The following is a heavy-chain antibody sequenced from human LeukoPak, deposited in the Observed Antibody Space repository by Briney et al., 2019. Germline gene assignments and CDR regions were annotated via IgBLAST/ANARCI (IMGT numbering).Heavy chain of an antibody. D-gene: IGHD1-7*01. CDR3: ARVPNYPRYFDY. CDR2: IHYSGST. Sequence: SQTLSLTCTVSGGSISSGDYYWSWIRQAPGKGLEWIGYIHYSGSTYYNPSLKSRVTISVDTSKNQLSLELGSVTAADTAVYYCARVPNYPRYFDYWGQGTLVTVSS. CDR1: GGSISSGDYY. J-gene: IGHJ4*02. V-gene: IGHV4-30-4*01.